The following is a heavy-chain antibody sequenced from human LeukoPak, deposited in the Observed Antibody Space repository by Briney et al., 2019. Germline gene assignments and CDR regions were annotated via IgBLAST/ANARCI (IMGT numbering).Heavy chain of an antibody. J-gene: IGHJ4*02. D-gene: IGHD3-22*01. CDR2: ISSSSSYI. CDR3: ARDGSPSFYYDSSGYYYDY. V-gene: IGHV3-21*01. CDR1: GFTFTSYS. Sequence: PGGSLRLSCAASGFTFTSYSMNWVRQAPGKGLEWVSSISSSSSYIYYADSVKGRFTISRDNAKNSLYLQINSLRAEDTAVYYCARDGSPSFYYDSSGYYYDYWGQGTLVTVSS.